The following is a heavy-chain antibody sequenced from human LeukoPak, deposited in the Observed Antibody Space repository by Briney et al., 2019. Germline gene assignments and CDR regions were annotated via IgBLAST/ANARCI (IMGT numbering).Heavy chain of an antibody. D-gene: IGHD2-2*01. J-gene: IGHJ6*03. V-gene: IGHV1-18*01. CDR1: GYTFTSYG. CDR3: ARVPAATFYYYYMDV. Sequence: ASVKVSCKASGYTFTSYGISWVRQAPGQGLEWMGWISAYNGNTNYAQKLQGRVTMTTDTSTSTAYMELRSLRSDDTAVYFRARVPAATFYYYYMDVWGKGTTVTVSS. CDR2: ISAYNGNT.